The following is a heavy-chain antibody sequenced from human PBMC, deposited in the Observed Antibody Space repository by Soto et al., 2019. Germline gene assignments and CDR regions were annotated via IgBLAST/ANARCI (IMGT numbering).Heavy chain of an antibody. J-gene: IGHJ4*02. Sequence: EVQLLESGGGLVQRGGSLRLSCAASGFTFSSYAMRWVRQAPGKGLEWVSAVSGSGGSTYYADSVKGRFTISRDNSKNMLYLQMNNLRAEDTAVYYCARSGPGTYFDYWGQGTLVTVSS. D-gene: IGHD3-3*01. CDR1: GFTFSSYA. V-gene: IGHV3-23*01. CDR2: VSGSGGST. CDR3: ARSGPGTYFDY.